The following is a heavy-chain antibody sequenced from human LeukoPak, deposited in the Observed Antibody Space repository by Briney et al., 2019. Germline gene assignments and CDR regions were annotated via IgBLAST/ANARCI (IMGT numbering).Heavy chain of an antibody. V-gene: IGHV3-30*02. J-gene: IGHJ4*02. CDR3: ARDSGWYFDY. CDR2: IRYDGTEK. Sequence: TGGSLRLSCAASGFSFSDYGMHWVRQAPGKGLEWVAFIRYDGTEKYYADSVKGRFTISRDNSKNTLYLQMNSLRAEDTAVYYCARDSGWYFDYWGQGTLVTVSS. D-gene: IGHD6-19*01. CDR1: GFSFSDYG.